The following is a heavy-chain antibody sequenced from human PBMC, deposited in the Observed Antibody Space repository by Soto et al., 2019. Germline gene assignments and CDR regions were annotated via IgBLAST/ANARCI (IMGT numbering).Heavy chain of an antibody. D-gene: IGHD3-22*01. CDR3: ARDRSSGISSSLDY. CDR2: IKQDGSEK. V-gene: IGHV3-7*01. J-gene: IGHJ4*02. CDR1: GFTCSGYW. Sequence: VVSLRVSWTAAGFTCSGYWRSWVLQAPGKGLEWVANIKQDGSEKYYVDSVKGRFTISRDNAKNSLYLQMNSLRAEDTAVYYCARDRSSGISSSLDYWGKGTLVTVSS.